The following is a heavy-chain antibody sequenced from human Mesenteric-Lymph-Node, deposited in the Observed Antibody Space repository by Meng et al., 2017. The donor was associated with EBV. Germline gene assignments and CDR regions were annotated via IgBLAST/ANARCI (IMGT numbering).Heavy chain of an antibody. J-gene: IGHJ4*02. CDR2: TNPNNGGA. V-gene: IGHV1-2*06. CDR1: GYTFTDYY. D-gene: IGHD2-21*02. Sequence: QVQLVQSGAEVRKPGASVKVSCKASGYTFTDYYLHWVRQAPGQGLEWMGRTNPNNGGADYAQRFQGRVTMTWDTSIRTAYMELNRLRSDDTAVYYCARPMSGDHFDFWGQGSLVTVSS. CDR3: ARPMSGDHFDF.